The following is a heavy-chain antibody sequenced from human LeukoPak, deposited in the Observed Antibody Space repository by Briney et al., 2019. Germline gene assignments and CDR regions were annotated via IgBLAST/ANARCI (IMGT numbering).Heavy chain of an antibody. J-gene: IGHJ6*02. CDR1: GGTFSSYT. D-gene: IGHD6-13*01. V-gene: IGHV1-69*13. Sequence: SVKVSCKASGGTFSSYTITWVRQAPGQGLEWMGGIIPIFGTANYAQKFQGRVTITADESTSTAYMEPSSLRSEDTAVYYCARYSNSRYGARGYYYGMDVWGQGTTVTVSS. CDR2: IIPIFGTA. CDR3: ARYSNSRYGARGYYYGMDV.